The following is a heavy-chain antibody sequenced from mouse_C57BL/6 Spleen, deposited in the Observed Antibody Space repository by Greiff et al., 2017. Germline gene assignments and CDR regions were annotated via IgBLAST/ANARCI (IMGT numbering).Heavy chain of an antibody. V-gene: IGHV14-1*01. CDR2: IDPEDGDT. CDR3: TTLTAYFDY. D-gene: IGHD4-1*01. J-gene: IGHJ2*01. CDR1: GFKHKDYY. Sequence: QLQQSGAELVRPGASVQLSCTASGFKHKDYYMPWVKQRPEPGLEWSGRIDPEDGDTEYAPKFQGQATMTADTSSTTSSLQLISLTSYDTSVYYCTTLTAYFDYWGQCTTLTVSS.